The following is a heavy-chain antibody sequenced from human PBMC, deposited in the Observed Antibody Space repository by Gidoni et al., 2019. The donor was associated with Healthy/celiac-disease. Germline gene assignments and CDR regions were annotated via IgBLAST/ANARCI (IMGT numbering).Heavy chain of an antibody. V-gene: IGHV3-23*01. J-gene: IGHJ3*02. CDR2: ISGSGGST. Sequence: EVQLLESGGGWVQPGGSLRRSCAAAGFTFSSYAMSWVRQAPGKGLEWVSAISGSGGSTYYADSVQGRFTISRDNSKNPLYLQMNSLSAEDTAVYYCAKGPTVTTLDDAFDIWGQGTMVTVSS. CDR3: AKGPTVTTLDDAFDI. D-gene: IGHD4-17*01. CDR1: GFTFSSYA.